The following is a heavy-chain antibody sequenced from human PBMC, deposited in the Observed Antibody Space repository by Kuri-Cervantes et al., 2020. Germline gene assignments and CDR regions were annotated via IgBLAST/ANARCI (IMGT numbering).Heavy chain of an antibody. CDR1: GFTFSSYG. Sequence: LSLTCAASGFTFSSYGMHWVRQAPGKGLEWVAVISYDGSNKYYADSVKGRFTISRDNSKNTLYLQMNSLRAEDTAVYYCVRFSTYPPDYYCYGMDVWGQGTTVTVSS. CDR3: VRFSTYPPDYYCYGMDV. V-gene: IGHV3-30*03. D-gene: IGHD5/OR15-5a*01. J-gene: IGHJ6*02. CDR2: ISYDGSNK.